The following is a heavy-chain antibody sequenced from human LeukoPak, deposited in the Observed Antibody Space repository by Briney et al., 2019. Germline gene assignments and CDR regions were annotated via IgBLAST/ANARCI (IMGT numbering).Heavy chain of an antibody. Sequence: GGSLRLSCAASGFTVKTYWMSWVRQAPGKGLEWVANIRQDGTEKYYVDSVKGRFTISRDNAKNSLYLQMNSLRADDTAVYYCATSDNSRRGTYYFDYWGRGTLVTVSS. CDR3: ATSDNSRRGTYYFDY. CDR2: IRQDGTEK. CDR1: GFTVKTYW. J-gene: IGHJ4*02. D-gene: IGHD1-1*01. V-gene: IGHV3-7*01.